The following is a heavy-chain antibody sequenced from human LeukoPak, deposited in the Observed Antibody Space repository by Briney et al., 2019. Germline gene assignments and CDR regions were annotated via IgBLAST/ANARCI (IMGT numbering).Heavy chain of an antibody. V-gene: IGHV3-7*01. J-gene: IGHJ5*02. CDR2: INEDGSEA. CDR1: GFTFSRFW. D-gene: IGHD1-26*01. CDR3: ARREWLRHERTGYYAFDA. Sequence: AGSLRLSCAASGFTFSRFWMSWVRQAPDKGLEWVANINEDGSEAYYVDSVKGRFTISRDNPKNSVSLQMNSLRAEDTALYYCARREWLRHERTGYYAFDAWGQGTLVTVSS.